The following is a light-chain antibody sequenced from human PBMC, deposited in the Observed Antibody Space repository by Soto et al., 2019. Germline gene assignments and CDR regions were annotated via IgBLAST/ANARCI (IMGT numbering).Light chain of an antibody. V-gene: IGLV1-44*01. Sequence: QSVLTQRPSASGTPGQRVTISCSGGSANIGTNAVNWYQQLPGTAPILLIYNNNQRPSGVPDRFSGSKSGTSASLAISGLQSEDEADYYCAAWDDSLNGYVFGTGTKVTVL. J-gene: IGLJ1*01. CDR2: NNN. CDR3: AAWDDSLNGYV. CDR1: SANIGTNA.